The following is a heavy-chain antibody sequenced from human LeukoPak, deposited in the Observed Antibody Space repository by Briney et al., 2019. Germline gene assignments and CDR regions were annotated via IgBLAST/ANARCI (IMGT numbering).Heavy chain of an antibody. CDR2: ISYDGSNK. J-gene: IGHJ4*02. CDR1: GFTFSSYG. CDR3: AKVLLNFDIRPSVDY. V-gene: IGHV3-30*18. Sequence: GGSLRLSCAASGFTFSSYGMHWVRQAPGKGLEWVAVISYDGSNKYYADSVKGRFTISRDNSKNTLYLQMNSLRAEDTAVYYCAKVLLNFDIRPSVDYWGQGTLVTVSS. D-gene: IGHD3-22*01.